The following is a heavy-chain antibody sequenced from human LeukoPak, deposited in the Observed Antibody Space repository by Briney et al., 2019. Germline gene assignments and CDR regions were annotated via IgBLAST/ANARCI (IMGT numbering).Heavy chain of an antibody. CDR1: GYSISSGYY. D-gene: IGHD3-3*01. CDR2: IYHSGST. J-gene: IGHJ5*02. Sequence: SETLSLTCTVSGYSISSGYYWGWIRQPPGKGLEWIGSIYHSGSTYYNPSLKSRVTISVDTSKNQFSLKLSSVTAADTAVYYCARAIYDFWGGYYPPTRYNWFDPWGQGTLVTVSS. V-gene: IGHV4-38-2*02. CDR3: ARAIYDFWGGYYPPTRYNWFDP.